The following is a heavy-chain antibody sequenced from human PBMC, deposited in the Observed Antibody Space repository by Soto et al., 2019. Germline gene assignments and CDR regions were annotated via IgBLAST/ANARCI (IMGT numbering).Heavy chain of an antibody. J-gene: IGHJ6*02. Sequence: GASVKVSCKASGGTFSSYAISWLRQAPGQGLEWMGGIIPIFGTANYAQKFQGRVTITADKSTSTAYMELSSLRSEDTAVYYCASIYTIFGVADHYYYGMDVWGQGTTVTVS. D-gene: IGHD3-3*01. CDR2: IIPIFGTA. V-gene: IGHV1-69*06. CDR3: ASIYTIFGVADHYYYGMDV. CDR1: GGTFSSYA.